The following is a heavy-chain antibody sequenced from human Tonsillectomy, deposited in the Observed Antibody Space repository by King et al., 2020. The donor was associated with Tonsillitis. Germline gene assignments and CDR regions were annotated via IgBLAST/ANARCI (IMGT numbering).Heavy chain of an antibody. CDR1: GYSIVNSPYY. Sequence: QVQLQESGPGLVKPSETLSLTCRVSGYSIVNSPYYWGWFRQTPGKGLEWIGSIYHNGITHFNPSLKSRLTISLDTSQNQLSLILRSVSAADTAIYFCASEYSDSGHDYWGQGTLVTVSS. CDR3: ASEYSDSGHDY. J-gene: IGHJ4*02. V-gene: IGHV4-38-2*02. CDR2: IYHNGIT. D-gene: IGHD4-11*01.